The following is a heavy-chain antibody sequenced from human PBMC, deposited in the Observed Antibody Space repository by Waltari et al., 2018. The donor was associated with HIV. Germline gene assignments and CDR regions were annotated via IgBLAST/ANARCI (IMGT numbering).Heavy chain of an antibody. V-gene: IGHV3-48*02. D-gene: IGHD2-15*01. CDR2: ISSSSSTM. J-gene: IGHJ4*02. CDR1: GFTFSSYS. Sequence: EVQLVESGGGLVQPGGSLRLSCVASGFTFSSYSRNWVRQAPTKGLEWVSYISSSSSTMYYADSVKGRFTISRDNAKNSLYLQMNSLRDDDTAVYYCVRDWAGGDYWGQGTLVTVSS. CDR3: VRDWAGGDY.